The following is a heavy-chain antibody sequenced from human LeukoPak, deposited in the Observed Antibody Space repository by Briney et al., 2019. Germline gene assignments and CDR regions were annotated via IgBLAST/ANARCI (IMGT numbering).Heavy chain of an antibody. CDR1: GFTFSRYG. Sequence: PGGSLRLSCAASGFTFSRYGMSWVRQAPGKGLEGVSIISGSGGSTYYADSVKGRFTISRDNSKNTLYLQMNSLRAEDTALYYCAKDYSSSSCYFDYWGQGTLVTVSS. J-gene: IGHJ4*02. CDR2: ISGSGGST. D-gene: IGHD6-6*01. V-gene: IGHV3-23*01. CDR3: AKDYSSSSCYFDY.